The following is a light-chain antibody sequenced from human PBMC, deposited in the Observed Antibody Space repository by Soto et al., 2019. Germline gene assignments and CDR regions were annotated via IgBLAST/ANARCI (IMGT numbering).Light chain of an antibody. CDR3: YSYTSSSTWV. J-gene: IGLJ3*02. Sequence: QSALTQPASVSGSPGQSIAISCTGTSSDVGGYNYVSWYQQHPGKAPKLMIYEVSDRPSGVSNRFSGSKSDNTASLSISGLQAEDEADYYCYSYTSSSTWVFGGGTKLTVL. CDR1: SSDVGGYNY. CDR2: EVS. V-gene: IGLV2-14*01.